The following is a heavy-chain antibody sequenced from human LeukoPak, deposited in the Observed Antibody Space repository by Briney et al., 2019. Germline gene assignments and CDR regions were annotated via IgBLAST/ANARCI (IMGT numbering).Heavy chain of an antibody. CDR1: GGSFRGYY. J-gene: IGHJ4*02. V-gene: IGHV4-34*01. CDR3: ASAYSSSWFDY. CDR2: INHSGST. D-gene: IGHD6-13*01. Sequence: SETLSLTCAVYGGSFRGYYWSWIRQPPGKGLEWIGEINHSGSTNYNPSLKSRVTISVDTSKNQFSLKLSSVTAADTAVYYCASAYSSSWFDYWGQGPLVTVSS.